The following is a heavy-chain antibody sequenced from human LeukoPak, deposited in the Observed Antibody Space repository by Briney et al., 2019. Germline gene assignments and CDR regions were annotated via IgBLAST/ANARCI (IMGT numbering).Heavy chain of an antibody. CDR1: GYPFPSYW. CDR3: ARQNDFRLDY. J-gene: IGHJ4*02. CDR2: IYPGDSDT. D-gene: IGHD3-3*01. V-gene: IGHV5-51*01. Sequence: GESLKISCKGSGYPFPSYWIGWVRQMPGKGLEWMGIIYPGDSDTSYSPSLQSQVTISVDTSIGTAYLQWSSLKASDTAIYYCARQNDFRLDYWGQGTLVTVSS.